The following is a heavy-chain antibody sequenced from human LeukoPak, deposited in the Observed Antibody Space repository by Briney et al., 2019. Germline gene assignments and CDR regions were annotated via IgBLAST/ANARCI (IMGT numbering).Heavy chain of an antibody. CDR3: ARDLGTYGSGRLPDY. D-gene: IGHD3-10*01. CDR2: INPSASST. CDR1: GYTFTSYG. J-gene: IGHJ4*02. Sequence: ASVKVSCKASGYTFTSYGISWVRQAPGQGLEWMGIINPSASSTIYAQKFQGRVTMTRDTSTSTVYMELSSLRFEDTAVYYCARDLGTYGSGRLPDYWGQGTLVTVSS. V-gene: IGHV1-46*01.